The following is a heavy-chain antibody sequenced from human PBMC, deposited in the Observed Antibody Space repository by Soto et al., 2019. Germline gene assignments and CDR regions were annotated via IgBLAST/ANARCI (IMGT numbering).Heavy chain of an antibody. CDR1: GDILNRYD. Sequence: ASVKVSCKASGDILNRYDMHWVRQAPGQGLEWMGKINPSGGSRSFAQKFQDRVTMTRDTSTSTVYMELSSLRAEDTAVYYCAREGWIFGLYGMDVWGQGTTVTVSS. CDR3: AREGWIFGLYGMDV. J-gene: IGHJ6*02. V-gene: IGHV1-46*02. D-gene: IGHD2-2*03. CDR2: INPSGGSR.